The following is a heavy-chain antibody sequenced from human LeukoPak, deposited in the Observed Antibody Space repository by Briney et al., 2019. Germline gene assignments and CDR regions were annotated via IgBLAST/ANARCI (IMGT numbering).Heavy chain of an antibody. V-gene: IGHV1-69*06. CDR3: AREQAARRRSNYYYYYMDV. CDR2: IIPIFGTA. D-gene: IGHD6-6*01. J-gene: IGHJ6*03. CDR1: GGTFCSYA. Sequence: AASVKVSCKASGGTFCSYAISWVRQAPGQGLEWMGGIIPIFGTANYAQKFQGRVTITADTSTSTAYMELRSLRSDDTAVYYCAREQAARRRSNYYYYYMDVWGKGTTVTVSS.